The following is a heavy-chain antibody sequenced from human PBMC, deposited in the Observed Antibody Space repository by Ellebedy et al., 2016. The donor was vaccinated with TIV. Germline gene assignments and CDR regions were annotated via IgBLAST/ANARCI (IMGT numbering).Heavy chain of an antibody. CDR3: ARVLKESRNHAFDS. Sequence: AASVKVSCKASGYSFTIYYMHWVRQAPGQGLEWMGFIDPSGGSTTYAQKFQGRVTMTGDTSTSTVYMELSSLRSDDTAVYYCARVLKESRNHAFDSWGQGTLVTVSS. J-gene: IGHJ5*01. CDR2: IDPSGGST. V-gene: IGHV1-46*01. D-gene: IGHD1-14*01. CDR1: GYSFTIYY.